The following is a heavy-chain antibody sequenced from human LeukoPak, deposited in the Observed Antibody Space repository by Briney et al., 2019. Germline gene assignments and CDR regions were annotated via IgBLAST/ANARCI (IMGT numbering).Heavy chain of an antibody. CDR3: ARVTGMVRGRWFDP. V-gene: IGHV4-59*12. CDR1: GGSISSYY. D-gene: IGHD3-10*01. CDR2: IYYSGST. J-gene: IGHJ5*02. Sequence: SETLSLTCTVSGGSISSYYWSWIRQPPGKGLEWIGYIYYSGSTNYNPSLKSRVTISVDKSKNQFSLKLSSVTAADTAVYYCARVTGMVRGRWFDPWGQGTLVTVSS.